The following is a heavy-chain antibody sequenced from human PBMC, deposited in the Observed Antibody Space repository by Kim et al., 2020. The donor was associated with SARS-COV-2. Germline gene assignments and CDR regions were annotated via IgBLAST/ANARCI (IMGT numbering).Heavy chain of an antibody. CDR1: GYTFTSYA. CDR2: INAGNGNT. D-gene: IGHD2-2*01. J-gene: IGHJ4*02. CDR3: ASGQVVPAAMRKYYFDY. V-gene: IGHV1-3*01. Sequence: ASVKVSCKASGYTFTSYAMHWVRQAPGQRLEWMGWINAGNGNTKYSQKFQGRVTITRDTSASTAYMELSSLRSEDTAVYYCASGQVVPAAMRKYYFDYWGQGTLVTVSS.